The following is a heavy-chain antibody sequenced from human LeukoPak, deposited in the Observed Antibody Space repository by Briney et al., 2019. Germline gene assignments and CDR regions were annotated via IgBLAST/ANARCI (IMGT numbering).Heavy chain of an antibody. D-gene: IGHD3-22*01. CDR3: ARPSTFYYDSSNHYPDAFDI. CDR2: INPNSGGT. Sequence: ASVKVSCKASGYTFTDYYMNWLRQAPGQGLEWLGWINPNSGGTNYAQKFQGRVTMTRDTSTSTAYMELRRLAPDDTAVYYCARPSTFYYDSSNHYPDAFDIWGRGTMVTVSS. J-gene: IGHJ3*02. V-gene: IGHV1-2*02. CDR1: GYTFTDYY.